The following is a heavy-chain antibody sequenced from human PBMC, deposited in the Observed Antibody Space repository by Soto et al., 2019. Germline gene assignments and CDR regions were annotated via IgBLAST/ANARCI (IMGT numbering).Heavy chain of an antibody. CDR2: IFPMLGMS. CDR3: ARSYVSGSRAFDY. Sequence: QVHLVQSGAEVKKPGSSVKVSCKASGDTFDSYTINWLRQAPGNGLEWMGRIFPMLGMSNNALNFQGRVTSTADKSTTTVYMHLSSLRSDDTAVYYCARSYVSGSRAFDYWGQGTLVTVSS. J-gene: IGHJ4*02. D-gene: IGHD3-10*01. V-gene: IGHV1-69*02. CDR1: GDTFDSYT.